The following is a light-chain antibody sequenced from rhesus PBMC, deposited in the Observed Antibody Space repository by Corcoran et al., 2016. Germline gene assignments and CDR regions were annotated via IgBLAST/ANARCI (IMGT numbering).Light chain of an antibody. Sequence: DIQMTQSPSSLSASVGDTVTITCRASQSISSWLAWYQHKPVKAPNLLIYKSSSLQSGVPSRFSGSGSGTDFTLPISSLHSEDFATYYCQQYSSSPYSFGQGTKVEIK. CDR3: QQYSSSPYS. CDR2: KSS. V-gene: IGKV1-22*01. J-gene: IGKJ2*01. CDR1: QSISSW.